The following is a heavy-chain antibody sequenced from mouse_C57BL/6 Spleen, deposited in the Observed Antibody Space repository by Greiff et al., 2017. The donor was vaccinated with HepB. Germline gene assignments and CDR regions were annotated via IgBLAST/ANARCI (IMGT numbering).Heavy chain of an antibody. D-gene: IGHD2-4*01. CDR1: GFSLTSYG. CDR3: AKIDYDDGYAMDY. Sequence: VQLQQSGPGLVQPSQSLSITCTVSGFSLTSYGVHWVRQSPGKGLEWLGVIWRGGSTDYNAAFMSRLSITKDNSKSQVFFKMNSLQADDTAIYYCAKIDYDDGYAMDYWGQGTSVTVSS. J-gene: IGHJ4*01. CDR2: IWRGGST. V-gene: IGHV2-5*01.